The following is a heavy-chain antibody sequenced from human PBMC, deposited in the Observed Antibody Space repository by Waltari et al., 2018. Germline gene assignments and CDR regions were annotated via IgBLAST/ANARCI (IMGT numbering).Heavy chain of an antibody. V-gene: IGHV3-21*01. CDR2: ISSSSSYI. J-gene: IGHJ4*02. D-gene: IGHD6-19*01. CDR1: GITFGRYG. Sequence: EVQLVESGGGMGKPGGSLRLYWGACGITFGRYGMNWVRQAPGKGLEWVSSISSSSSYIYYADSVKGRFTISRDNAKNSLYLQMNSLRAEDTAVYYCARVGYSSGNDYWGQGTLVTVSS. CDR3: ARVGYSSGNDY.